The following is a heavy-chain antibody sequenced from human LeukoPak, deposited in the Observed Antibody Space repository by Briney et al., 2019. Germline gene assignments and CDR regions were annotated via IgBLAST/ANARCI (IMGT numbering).Heavy chain of an antibody. Sequence: ASVKVSCKASGYTFTNFGISWVRQAPGQGLEWMGWISAYNGNTNYAQRLQGRVTITADESTSTAYMELSSLRSEDTAVYYCARPRWGVSGSSDYFDYWGQGTLVTVSS. V-gene: IGHV1-18*01. CDR3: ARPRWGVSGSSDYFDY. J-gene: IGHJ4*02. CDR2: ISAYNGNT. D-gene: IGHD1-26*01. CDR1: GYTFTNFG.